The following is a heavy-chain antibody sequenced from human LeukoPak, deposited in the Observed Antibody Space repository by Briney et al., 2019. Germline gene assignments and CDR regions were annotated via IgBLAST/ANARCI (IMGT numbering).Heavy chain of an antibody. CDR1: GGSISSYY. CDR3: VRDLGGILTGYYYFDY. Sequence: SETLSLTCTVSGGSISSYYWSWIRQPPGKGLEWIGYIYYSGSTNYNPSLKSRVTISVDTSKNQFSLKLSSVTAADTAVYFCVRDLGGILTGYYYFDYWGQGTLVTVSS. J-gene: IGHJ4*02. D-gene: IGHD3-9*01. V-gene: IGHV4-59*01. CDR2: IYYSGST.